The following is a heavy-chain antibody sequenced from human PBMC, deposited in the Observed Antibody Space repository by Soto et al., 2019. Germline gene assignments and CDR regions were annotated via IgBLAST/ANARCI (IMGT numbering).Heavy chain of an antibody. V-gene: IGHV4-59*01. CDR1: GGSISSYY. D-gene: IGHD2-2*02. Sequence: SETLSLTCTVSGGSISSYYWSWIRQPPGKALEWIGYIYYSGSTNYNPPLKSRVTISVDTSKNQFSLKLSSVTAAGTAVYYCARAPLYYYMDVWGKGTTVTVSS. J-gene: IGHJ6*03. CDR3: ARAPLYYYMDV. CDR2: IYYSGST.